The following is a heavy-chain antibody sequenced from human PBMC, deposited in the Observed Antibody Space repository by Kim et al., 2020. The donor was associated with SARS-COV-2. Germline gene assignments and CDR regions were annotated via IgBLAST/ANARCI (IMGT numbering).Heavy chain of an antibody. CDR2: FDPEDGET. D-gene: IGHD1-26*01. CDR1: GYTLTELS. CDR3: ATVIPFRLVGATPGGAFDI. V-gene: IGHV1-24*01. J-gene: IGHJ3*02. Sequence: ASVKVSCKVSGYTLTELSMHWVRQAPGKGLEWMGGFDPEDGETIYAQKFQGRVTMTEDTSTDTAYMELSSLRSEDTAVYYCATVIPFRLVGATPGGAFDIWGQGTMVTVSS.